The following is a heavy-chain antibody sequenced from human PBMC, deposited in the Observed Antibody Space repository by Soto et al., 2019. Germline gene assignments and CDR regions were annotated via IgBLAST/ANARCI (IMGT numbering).Heavy chain of an antibody. J-gene: IGHJ4*02. D-gene: IGHD5-12*01. CDR1: GGSFSGYY. V-gene: IGHV4-34*01. Sequence: QVQLQQWGAGLLKPSETLSLTCAVYGGSFSGYYWSWIRQPPGKGLEWIGEINHSGSTNYNPSLKSRVTISVDPSKNQFSLKLSSVTAADTAVYYCARAGYSGYDRFDYWGQGTLVTVSS. CDR3: ARAGYSGYDRFDY. CDR2: INHSGST.